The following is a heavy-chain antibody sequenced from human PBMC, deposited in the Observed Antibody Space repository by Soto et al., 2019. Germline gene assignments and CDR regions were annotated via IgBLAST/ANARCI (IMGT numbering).Heavy chain of an antibody. D-gene: IGHD1-26*01. V-gene: IGHV3-21*01. CDR3: ARGSAFIGLDY. J-gene: IGHJ4*02. Sequence: GGSLRLSCAVSGFIFSRYSMNWVRQAPGKGLEWVSSIGTSGSYIYGTDTVKGRITISRDNTKVSLFLQMNSLRAEDTAIYYCARGSAFIGLDYWGQGT. CDR2: IGTSGSYI. CDR1: GFIFSRYS.